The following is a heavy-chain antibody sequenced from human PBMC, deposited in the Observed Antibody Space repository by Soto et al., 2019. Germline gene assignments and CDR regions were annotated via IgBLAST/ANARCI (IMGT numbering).Heavy chain of an antibody. V-gene: IGHV1-2*04. CDR3: ARAILTGYYYFDY. J-gene: IGHJ4*02. CDR2: INPNSGGT. Sequence: ASVKVSCKASGYTFTGCYMHWVRQAPGQGLEWMGWINPNSGGTNYAQKFQGWVTMTRDTSISTAYMELSRLRSDDTAVYYCARAILTGYYYFDYWGQGTLVTVSS. D-gene: IGHD3-9*01. CDR1: GYTFTGCY.